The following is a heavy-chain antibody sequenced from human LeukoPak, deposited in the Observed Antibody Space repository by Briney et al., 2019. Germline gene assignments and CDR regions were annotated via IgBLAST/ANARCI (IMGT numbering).Heavy chain of an antibody. V-gene: IGHV3-23*01. CDR2: ISDSGVST. CDR3: AKDAGRGGGYYFDY. J-gene: IGHJ4*02. D-gene: IGHD3-16*01. Sequence: GGSLRLSCAASGFTFSSYVMRWVRQAPGKGLEWVSAISDSGVSTYYADSVKGRFTISRDNSKNTLYLQMNSLRPEDTAVYYCAKDAGRGGGYYFDYWGQGTLVTVSS. CDR1: GFTFSSYV.